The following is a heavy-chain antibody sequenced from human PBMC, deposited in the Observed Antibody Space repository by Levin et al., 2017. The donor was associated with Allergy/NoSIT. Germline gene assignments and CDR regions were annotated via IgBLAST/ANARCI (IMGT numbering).Heavy chain of an antibody. CDR2: IYYSGST. CDR3: AGERSKKYCSSTSCHHPLDY. Sequence: SETLSLTCTVSGGSISSGGYYWSWIRQHPGKGLEWIGYIYYSGSTYYNPSLKSRVTISVDTSKNQFSLKLSSVTAADTAVYYCAGERSKKYCSSTSCHHPLDYWGQGTLVTVSS. J-gene: IGHJ4*02. D-gene: IGHD2-2*01. V-gene: IGHV4-31*03. CDR1: GGSISSGGYY.